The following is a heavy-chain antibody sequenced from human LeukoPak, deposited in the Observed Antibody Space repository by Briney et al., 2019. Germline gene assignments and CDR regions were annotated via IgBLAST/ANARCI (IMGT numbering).Heavy chain of an antibody. D-gene: IGHD3-9*01. CDR3: AILTYYDILTGSPAGAFDI. V-gene: IGHV4-39*07. CDR2: IYFSGST. CDR1: GGSISSSSYY. Sequence: SETLSLTCTVSGGSISSSSYYWGWIRQPPGRGLEWIGRIYFSGSTYYNPSRKSRVTISVDTSKNQFSLKLSSVTAADTAVYYCAILTYYDILTGSPAGAFDIWGQGTMVTVSS. J-gene: IGHJ3*02.